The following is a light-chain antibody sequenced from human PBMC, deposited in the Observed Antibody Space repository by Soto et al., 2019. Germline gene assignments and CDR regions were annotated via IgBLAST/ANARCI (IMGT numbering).Light chain of an antibody. J-gene: IGLJ1*01. CDR3: SSYTSSSTLSLYV. Sequence: QCVRTQPASGSGSPGQSITISCTGTSSDVGGYNYVSWYQQHPGKAPKLMIYDVSNRPSGVSNRFSGSKSGNTASLTISGLQAEDEADYYCSSYTSSSTLSLYVFGTGTKVTVL. CDR1: SSDVGGYNY. CDR2: DVS. V-gene: IGLV2-14*01.